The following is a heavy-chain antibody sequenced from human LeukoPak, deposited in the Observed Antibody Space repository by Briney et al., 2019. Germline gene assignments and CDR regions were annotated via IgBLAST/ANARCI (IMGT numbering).Heavy chain of an antibody. CDR1: GGSISSGGYY. CDR2: TYYSGST. D-gene: IGHD2-2*01. V-gene: IGHV4-31*03. CDR3: ASHCSSTSCYARDAFDI. Sequence: SETLSLTCTVSGGSISSGGYYWSWISQHPGKGLEWIGYTYYSGSTYYNPSLKSRVTISVDTSKNQFSLKLSSVTAADTAVYYCASHCSSTSCYARDAFDIWGQGTMVTVSS. J-gene: IGHJ3*02.